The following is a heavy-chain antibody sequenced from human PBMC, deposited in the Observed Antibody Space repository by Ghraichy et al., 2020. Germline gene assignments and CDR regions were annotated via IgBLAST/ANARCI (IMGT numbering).Heavy chain of an antibody. Sequence: SETLSLTCAVSGGSISSGCYSWSWILQPPGKGLEWIGYIYHSGSTYYNPSLKSRVTISVDRSKNQFSLKLSSVTAADTAVYYCARGATMVRGVIPDAFDIWGQGTMVTVSS. J-gene: IGHJ3*02. CDR1: GGSISSGCYS. CDR3: ARGATMVRGVIPDAFDI. V-gene: IGHV4-30-2*01. D-gene: IGHD3-10*01. CDR2: IYHSGST.